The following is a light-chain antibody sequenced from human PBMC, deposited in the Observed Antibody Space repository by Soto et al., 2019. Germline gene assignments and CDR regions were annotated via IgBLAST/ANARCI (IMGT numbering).Light chain of an antibody. V-gene: IGKV2-30*01. CDR2: KVY. CDR1: QSLAYSDGYTY. J-gene: IGKJ2*01. CDR3: MQGTHWPPYT. Sequence: DVVMTQSPLSLPVTLGQPASISCRSSQSLAYSDGYTYLNWVQQRPVQSPRRLIYKVYNRDSGVPDRLSGSGSGTDFTLKISRVEAEDYGVYYCMQGTHWPPYTFGQGTKLEIK.